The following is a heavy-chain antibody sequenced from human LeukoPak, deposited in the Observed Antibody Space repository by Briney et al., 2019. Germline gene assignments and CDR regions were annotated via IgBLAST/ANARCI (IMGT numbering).Heavy chain of an antibody. CDR3: AKDMGVWGVS. D-gene: IGHD3-10*01. CDR1: GFNFQYYA. Sequence: PGGSLRLSCAATGFNFQYYARQSVRRAPGKGLEWVSGISWNSDSIGYADSVKDRFTIPRDHANNSLYVQMNSLRAEDTALYNCAKDMGVWGVSWGQGTLVTVSS. V-gene: IGHV3-9*01. J-gene: IGHJ4*02. CDR2: ISWNSDSI.